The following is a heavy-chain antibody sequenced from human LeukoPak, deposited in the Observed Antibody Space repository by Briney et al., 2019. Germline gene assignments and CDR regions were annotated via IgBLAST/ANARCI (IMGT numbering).Heavy chain of an antibody. J-gene: IGHJ5*02. CDR3: ARGYYSSSWYSGWFDP. CDR2: INSDGSST. V-gene: IGHV3-74*01. D-gene: IGHD6-13*01. Sequence: GGSLRLSCAASGCTFSSYWMHWVRQAPGKGLVWVSRINSDGSSTSYADSVKGRFTISRDNAKNTLYLQMNSLRAEDTAVYYCARGYYSSSWYSGWFDPWGQGTLVTVSS. CDR1: GCTFSSYW.